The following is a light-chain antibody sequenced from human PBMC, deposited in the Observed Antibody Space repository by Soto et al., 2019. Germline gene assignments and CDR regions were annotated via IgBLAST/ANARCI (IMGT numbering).Light chain of an antibody. Sequence: QLVLTQPASVSGSPGQSITISCSGTSSDVGGYNYVSWYQQHPGNAPKLMIYEVSYRPSGVSNRFSGSKSGNTASLTISGLQAEDEADYYCSSYTSSSTLVFGTATKLTVL. CDR3: SSYTSSSTLV. CDR2: EVS. V-gene: IGLV2-14*01. J-gene: IGLJ1*01. CDR1: SSDVGGYNY.